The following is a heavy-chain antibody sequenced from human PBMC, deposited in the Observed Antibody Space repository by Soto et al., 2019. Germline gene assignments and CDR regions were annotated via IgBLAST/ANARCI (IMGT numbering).Heavy chain of an antibody. CDR1: GYTFTSYG. D-gene: IGHD5-12*01. J-gene: IGHJ6*02. CDR3: ARARNGYDSDYYYYYGMDV. Sequence: GASVKVSCKASGYTFTSYGISWVRQAPGQGLEWMGWISAYNGNTNYAQKLQGRVTMTTDTSTSTAYMELRSLRSDDTAVYYCARARNGYDSDYYYYYGMDVWGQGTTVTVSS. V-gene: IGHV1-18*01. CDR2: ISAYNGNT.